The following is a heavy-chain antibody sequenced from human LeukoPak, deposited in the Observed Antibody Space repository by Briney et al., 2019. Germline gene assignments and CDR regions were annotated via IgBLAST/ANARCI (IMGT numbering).Heavy chain of an antibody. D-gene: IGHD6-13*01. V-gene: IGHV4-38-2*02. CDR3: ARALIAAAGTGAFDI. CDR2: IYHSGNT. Sequence: PSETLSLTCTVSGYSISNGFYWGWIRQPPGKGLEWFGSIYHSGNTYYNPSLKSRVTISVDKSKNQFSLKLRSVTAADTAVYYCARALIAAAGTGAFDIWGQGTMVTVSS. CDR1: GYSISNGFY. J-gene: IGHJ3*02.